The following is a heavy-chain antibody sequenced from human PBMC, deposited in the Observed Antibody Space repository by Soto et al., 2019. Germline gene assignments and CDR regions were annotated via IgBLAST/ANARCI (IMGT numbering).Heavy chain of an antibody. V-gene: IGHV4-34*01. J-gene: IGHJ6*02. D-gene: IGHD3-3*01. CDR2: IYHSGIT. Sequence: SETLSLTCAVYGGSFSGYYWSWIRQPPGKGLEWIGEIYHSGITNFNPSLKCRVTISVDTSLNQFSLKLSSVTAADTAVYYCARVRYDFWSGYSADVWGQGTTVTVSS. CDR3: ARVRYDFWSGYSADV. CDR1: GGSFSGYY.